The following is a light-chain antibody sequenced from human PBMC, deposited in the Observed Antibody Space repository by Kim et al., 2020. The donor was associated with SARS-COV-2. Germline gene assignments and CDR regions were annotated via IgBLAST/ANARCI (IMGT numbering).Light chain of an antibody. V-gene: IGLV3-21*03. CDR1: NIGSKS. J-gene: IGLJ2*01. CDR2: DDS. Sequence: PGKTARITCGGNNIGSKSVHWYQQKPGPAPVLVVYDDSDRPSGIPERFSGSNSGNTATLTISRVEAGDEADYYCQVWDSSSDHHVVFGGGTQLTVL. CDR3: QVWDSSSDHHVV.